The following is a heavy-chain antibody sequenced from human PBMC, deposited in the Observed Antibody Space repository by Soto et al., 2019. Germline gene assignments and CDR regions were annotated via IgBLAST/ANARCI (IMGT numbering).Heavy chain of an antibody. V-gene: IGHV4-39*01. J-gene: IGHJ4*02. D-gene: IGHD5-18*01. Sequence: SATLSLTCTVSCGSIISSSYYWGWIRQPPGKGLEWIGSIYYSGSTYYNPSLKSRVTISVDTSKNQFSLKLSSVTAADTAVYYCARHSYTSYGPFYYWGQGTLVTAPQ. CDR1: CGSIISSSYY. CDR3: ARHSYTSYGPFYY. CDR2: IYYSGST.